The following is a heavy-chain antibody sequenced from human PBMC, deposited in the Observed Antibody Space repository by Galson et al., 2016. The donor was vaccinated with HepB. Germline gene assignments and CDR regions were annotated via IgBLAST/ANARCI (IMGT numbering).Heavy chain of an antibody. D-gene: IGHD5-24*01. CDR1: GFTFSTYA. CDR3: AKDPPFRRDAFRGPNFS. CDR2: ISGSGGST. Sequence: SLRLSCAASGFTFSTYAMSWVRQAPGKGLEWVSDISGSGGSTYYVGSVKGRFTISRDNSKNTLYLQMNSLRAEDTAIYYCAKDPPFRRDAFRGPNFSWGQGTLVTVSS. J-gene: IGHJ5*02. V-gene: IGHV3-23*01.